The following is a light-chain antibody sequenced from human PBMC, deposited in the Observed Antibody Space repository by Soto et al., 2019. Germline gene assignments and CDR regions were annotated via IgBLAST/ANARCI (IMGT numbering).Light chain of an antibody. CDR3: QSYDSSLSGSV. CDR1: SSNIGAGYD. Sequence: QSVLTQPPSVSGAPGQRVNISSTGSSSNIGAGYDVHWYQQLPGTAPKLLIYGNINRPSGIPDRFSGSKSGTSASLAITGLQAEDEADYYCQSYDSSLSGSVFGGGTKLTVL. J-gene: IGLJ3*02. CDR2: GNI. V-gene: IGLV1-40*01.